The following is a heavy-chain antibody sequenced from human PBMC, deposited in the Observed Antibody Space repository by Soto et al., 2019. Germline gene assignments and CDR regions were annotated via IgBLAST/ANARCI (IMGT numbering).Heavy chain of an antibody. CDR2: ISSSSSTI. J-gene: IGHJ4*02. CDR3: ARARTYYYGSGSFDY. D-gene: IGHD3-10*01. V-gene: IGHV3-48*02. CDR1: GFTFSSYS. Sequence: PGGSLRLSCAASGFTFSSYSMNWVRQAPGKGLEWVSYISSSSSTIYYADSVKGRFTISRDNAKNSLYLQMNSLRDEDTAVYYCARARTYYYGSGSFDYWGQGTLVTVSS.